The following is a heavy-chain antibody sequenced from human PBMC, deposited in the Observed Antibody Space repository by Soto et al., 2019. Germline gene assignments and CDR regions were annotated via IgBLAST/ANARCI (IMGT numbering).Heavy chain of an antibody. CDR1: GISVSTSDYY. CDR3: AGFVVPASRNSDFDY. Sequence: SETLSLTCTVSGISVSTSDYYWGWVRQPPGKGLDWIGNIYYSGSTFYNPSLRSRVTLSVDTSKNQFSLRLNSVTTADTAVYFCAGFVVPASRNSDFDYWGQGTLVTVSS. CDR2: IYYSGST. D-gene: IGHD2-15*01. J-gene: IGHJ4*02. V-gene: IGHV4-39*01.